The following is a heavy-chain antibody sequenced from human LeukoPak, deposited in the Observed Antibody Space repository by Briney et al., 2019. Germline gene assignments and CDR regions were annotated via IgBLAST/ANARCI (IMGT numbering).Heavy chain of an antibody. CDR2: IYYTGST. Sequence: SETLSLTCTVSGGSISSYYWSWIRQPPGKGLEWIGYIYYTGSTNYNPSLKSRVTISVDTSKNQFSLKLSSVTAADTAVYYCARTDLTGFDYWGQGTLVAVSS. CDR1: GGSISSYY. V-gene: IGHV4-59*01. D-gene: IGHD4/OR15-4a*01. CDR3: ARTDLTGFDY. J-gene: IGHJ4*02.